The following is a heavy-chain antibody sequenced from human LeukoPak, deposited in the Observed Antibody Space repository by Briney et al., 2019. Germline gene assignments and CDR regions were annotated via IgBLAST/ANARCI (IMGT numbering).Heavy chain of an antibody. CDR1: GFTFSSYS. V-gene: IGHV3-21*01. Sequence: PGGSLRLSCAASGFTFSSYSMNWVRQAPGKGLEWVSSISSSSNYIYYADSVKGRFTISRDNAKNSLYLQMNSLRAEDTAVYYCARDSYGDCVDYWGQGTLVTVSS. CDR3: ARDSYGDCVDY. J-gene: IGHJ4*02. D-gene: IGHD4-17*01. CDR2: ISSSSNYI.